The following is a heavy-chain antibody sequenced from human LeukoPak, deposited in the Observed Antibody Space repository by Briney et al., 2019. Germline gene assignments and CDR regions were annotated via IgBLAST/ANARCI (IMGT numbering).Heavy chain of an antibody. D-gene: IGHD4-23*01. CDR1: GFTFSSYE. CDR2: ISSSGSTI. J-gene: IGHJ4*02. CDR3: ARMGLRWFDY. V-gene: IGHV3-48*03. Sequence: GGSLRLSCAASGFTFSSYEMNWVRQAPGKGLEWVSYISSSGSTIYYADSVKGRFTISRDNAKNSLYLQMNSLRAEDTAVYYCARMGLRWFDYWGQGTLVTVSS.